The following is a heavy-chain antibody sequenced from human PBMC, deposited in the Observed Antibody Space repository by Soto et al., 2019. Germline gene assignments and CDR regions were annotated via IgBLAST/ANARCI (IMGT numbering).Heavy chain of an antibody. Sequence: SETLSLTCAVYGGSFSGYYWSWIRQPPGKGLEWIGEINHSGSTNYNPSLKSRVTISVDTSKNQFSLKLSSVTAADTAVYYCASLACFGSRWCYYYYGMDVWGKGTTVTVSS. J-gene: IGHJ6*04. D-gene: IGHD6-13*01. CDR2: INHSGST. V-gene: IGHV4-34*01. CDR3: ASLACFGSRWCYYYYGMDV. CDR1: GGSFSGYY.